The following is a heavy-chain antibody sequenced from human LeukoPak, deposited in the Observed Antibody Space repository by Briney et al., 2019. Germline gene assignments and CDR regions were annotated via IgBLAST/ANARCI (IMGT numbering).Heavy chain of an antibody. CDR3: ARSSEAAAFDY. D-gene: IGHD6-13*01. Sequence: PGGSLRLSCAASGFTVSSIYMSWVRQAPGRGLELVSVIYSGGSTYYADSVKGRFTISRDNSKSTVFLQMNSLRAEETAVYWCARSSEAAAFDYWGQGDLVTVSS. V-gene: IGHV3-53*01. J-gene: IGHJ4*02. CDR2: IYSGGST. CDR1: GFTVSSIY.